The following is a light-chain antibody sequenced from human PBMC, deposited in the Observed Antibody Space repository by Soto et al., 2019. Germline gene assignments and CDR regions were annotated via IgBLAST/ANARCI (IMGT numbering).Light chain of an antibody. V-gene: IGLV1-40*01. CDR3: QAYDYSLTAFV. CDR2: GNR. Sequence: QAVVTQPPSVSGAPGQRVTISCTGNNSNLGAGYDVHWYQQLTGAAPKLVIFGNRNRPSGVPERFSGSKSGTSASLAITGLQAEDEADYYCQAYDYSLTAFVFGGGTKLTVL. CDR1: NSNLGAGYD. J-gene: IGLJ3*02.